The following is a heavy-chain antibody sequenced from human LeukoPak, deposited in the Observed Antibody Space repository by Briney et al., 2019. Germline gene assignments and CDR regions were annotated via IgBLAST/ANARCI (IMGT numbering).Heavy chain of an antibody. J-gene: IGHJ3*02. CDR2: IVVGSGNT. V-gene: IGHV1-58*02. CDR3: AAADNYYDSSGYPLYAFDI. CDR1: GFTFTSSA. Sequence: SVKVSCKASGFTFTSSAMQWVRQARGQRLEWIGWIVVGSGNTNHAQKFQERVTSTRDMSTSTAYMELSSLRSEDTAVYYCAAADNYYDSSGYPLYAFDIWGQGTMVTVSS. D-gene: IGHD3-22*01.